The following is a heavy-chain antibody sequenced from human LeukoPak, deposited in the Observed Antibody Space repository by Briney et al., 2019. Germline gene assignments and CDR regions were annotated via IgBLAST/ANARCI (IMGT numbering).Heavy chain of an antibody. CDR1: GYTFTSYG. Sequence: GASVKVSCKASGYTFTSYGISWVRQAPGQGLEWMGWISAYNGNTNYAQKLQGRVTMTTDTSTSTAYMELSSLRSEDTAVYYCARDPHVDTAMAHFDYWGQGTLVTVSS. CDR2: ISAYNGNT. D-gene: IGHD5-18*01. V-gene: IGHV1-18*01. CDR3: ARDPHVDTAMAHFDY. J-gene: IGHJ4*02.